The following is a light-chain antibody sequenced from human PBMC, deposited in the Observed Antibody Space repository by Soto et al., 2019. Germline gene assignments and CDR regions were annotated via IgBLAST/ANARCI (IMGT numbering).Light chain of an antibody. CDR3: SSYTGSNNYV. CDR1: SSDVGAYTY. Sequence: QSALTQPPSASGSPGQSITISCTGTSSDVGAYTYVSWYQQHPGKAPKLMIYEVTERPSGVPDRFSGSKSGNTASLTVSGLQTEDEAYYYCSSYTGSNNYVFGTGTKVTVL. CDR2: EVT. V-gene: IGLV2-8*01. J-gene: IGLJ1*01.